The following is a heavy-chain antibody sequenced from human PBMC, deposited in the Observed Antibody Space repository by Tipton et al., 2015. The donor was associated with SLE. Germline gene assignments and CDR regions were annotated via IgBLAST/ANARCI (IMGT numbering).Heavy chain of an antibody. CDR2: FNYSGST. V-gene: IGHV4-59*01. J-gene: IGHJ4*02. Sequence: TLSLTCSISGGSLSSYYWSWIRQPPGKALEWIAYFNYSGSTNYNPSLKCRVTMSVDTSKNQFSLKLSSVTAADTAVYYCARRRGSSWYEDYFDYWGQGTLVTVSS. CDR1: GGSLSSYY. CDR3: ARRRGSSWYEDYFDY. D-gene: IGHD6-13*01.